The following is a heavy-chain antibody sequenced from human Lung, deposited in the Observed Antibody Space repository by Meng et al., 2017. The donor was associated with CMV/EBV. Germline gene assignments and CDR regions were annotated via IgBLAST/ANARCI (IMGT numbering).Heavy chain of an antibody. CDR3: AKVPDYGDYAAYFDY. CDR1: GFTFSSYG. CDR2: IRYDGSNK. D-gene: IGHD4-17*01. Sequence: QVQLVESGXGVVQPGGSLRLSXAESGFTFSSYGMHWVRQAPGKGLEWVAFIRYDGSNKYYADSVKGRFTISRDNSKNTLYLQMNSLRAEDTAVYYCAKVPDYGDYAAYFDYWGQGTLVTVSS. V-gene: IGHV3-30*02. J-gene: IGHJ4*02.